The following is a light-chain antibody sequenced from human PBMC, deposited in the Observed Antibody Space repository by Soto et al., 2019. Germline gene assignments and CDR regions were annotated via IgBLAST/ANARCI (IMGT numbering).Light chain of an antibody. CDR1: SSDVGSYDL. Sequence: QSVLAQPASVSGSPGQSITISCTGTSSDVGSYDLVSWYQQHPGKAPKLLIYEVTKRPSGVSTRFSGSQSGNTASLTISGLQAEDEADYYCCSYADIDTLGFASESKVPVL. V-gene: IGLV2-23*02. J-gene: IGLJ1*01. CDR3: CSYADIDTLG. CDR2: EVT.